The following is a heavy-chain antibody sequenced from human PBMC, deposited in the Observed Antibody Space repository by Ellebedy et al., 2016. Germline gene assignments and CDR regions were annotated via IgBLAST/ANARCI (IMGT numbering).Heavy chain of an antibody. Sequence: GESLKISCAASGFTFDNHAMTWVRQAPGKGLEWVSTMSARGGATYYADSVKGRFTISRDNSNNTLSLQMTSLRADDTAVYFCARDGSRQWFLFYGMDVWGQGTTVTVSS. D-gene: IGHD3-3*01. CDR3: ARDGSRQWFLFYGMDV. CDR1: GFTFDNHA. V-gene: IGHV3-23*01. CDR2: MSARGGAT. J-gene: IGHJ6*02.